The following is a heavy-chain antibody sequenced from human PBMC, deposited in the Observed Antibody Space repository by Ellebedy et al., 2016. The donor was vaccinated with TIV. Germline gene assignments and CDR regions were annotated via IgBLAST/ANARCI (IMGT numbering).Heavy chain of an antibody. D-gene: IGHD1-1*01. CDR3: ARPDGFTGNADDAFGI. CDR2: IIPFLRVA. V-gene: IGHV1-69*04. CDR1: GGTFSSFA. J-gene: IGHJ3*02. Sequence: AASVKVSCKASGGTFSSFAINWVRQAPGQGLEWMGRIIPFLRVADYLQNFQDRVTITADESTNTVYMEMRSLRSEDTAVYFCARPDGFTGNADDAFGIWGQGTVVTVSS.